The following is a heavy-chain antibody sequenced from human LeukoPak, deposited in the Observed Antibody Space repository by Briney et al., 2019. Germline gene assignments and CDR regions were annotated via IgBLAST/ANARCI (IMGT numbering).Heavy chain of an antibody. V-gene: IGHV5-51*01. D-gene: IGHD5-24*01. Sequence: GESLKISCKGSGYSFTSYWIGWVRQMPGKGLEWMGIIYPGDSDTRYSPSFQGQVTISADKSISTAYLQWSSLKASDTAMYYCARAVRDGYNYWGRFDYWGQGTLVTVSS. CDR2: IYPGDSDT. CDR1: GYSFTSYW. J-gene: IGHJ4*02. CDR3: ARAVRDGYNYWGRFDY.